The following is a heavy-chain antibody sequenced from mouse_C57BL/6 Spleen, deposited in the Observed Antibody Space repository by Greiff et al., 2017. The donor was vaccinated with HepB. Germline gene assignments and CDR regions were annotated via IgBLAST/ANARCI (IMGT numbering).Heavy chain of an antibody. V-gene: IGHV1-81*01. Sequence: QVHVKQSGAELARPGASVKLSCKASGYTFTSYGISWVKQRTGQGLEWIGEIYPRSGNTYYNEKFKGKATLTADKSSSTAYMELRSLTSEDSAVYFCAREDSGYGNFYYFDYWGQGTTLTVSS. CDR1: GYTFTSYG. D-gene: IGHD2-1*01. CDR3: AREDSGYGNFYYFDY. CDR2: IYPRSGNT. J-gene: IGHJ2*01.